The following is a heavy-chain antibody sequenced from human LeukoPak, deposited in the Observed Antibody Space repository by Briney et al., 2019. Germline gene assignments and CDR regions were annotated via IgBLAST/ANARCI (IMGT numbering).Heavy chain of an antibody. CDR2: ISYDGSNK. CDR1: GFTFSSYG. D-gene: IGHD6-13*01. J-gene: IGHJ4*02. CDR3: AREGTWYLYYFDY. Sequence: PGKSLRLSCAASGFTFSSYGMHWVRQAPGKGLEWVAVISYDGSNKYYADAVKGRFTISRDNSKNTLYLQMYSLRAEDTAVYYCAREGTWYLYYFDYWGQGTLVTVSS. V-gene: IGHV3-30*03.